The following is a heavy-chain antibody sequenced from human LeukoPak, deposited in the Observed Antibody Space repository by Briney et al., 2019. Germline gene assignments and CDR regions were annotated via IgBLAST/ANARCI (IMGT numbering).Heavy chain of an antibody. D-gene: IGHD6-19*01. CDR3: ARSGGGSGSPS. V-gene: IGHV3-48*04. J-gene: IGHJ4*02. CDR2: ISSSSSTI. CDR1: GFTFSSYS. Sequence: GGSLRLSCAASGFTFSSYSMNWVRQAPGKGLEWVSYISSSSSTIYYADSVKGRFTISRDNAKNSLYLQMNSLRAEDTAAYYCARSGGGSGSPSWGQGTLVTVSS.